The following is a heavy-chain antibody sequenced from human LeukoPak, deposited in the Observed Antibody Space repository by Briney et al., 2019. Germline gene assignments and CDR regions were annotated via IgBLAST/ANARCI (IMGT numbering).Heavy chain of an antibody. CDR1: GFTFSSYA. Sequence: GGSLRLSCAASGFTFSSYAMHWVRQAPGKGLEWVAVISYDGSNKYYADSVKGRFTISRDNSKNTLYLQMNSLRAEDTAVYYCARDVSGTYGAYYYYYMDVWGIGTTVTVSS. CDR3: ARDVSGTYGAYYYYYMDV. D-gene: IGHD1-26*01. V-gene: IGHV3-30-3*01. J-gene: IGHJ6*03. CDR2: ISYDGSNK.